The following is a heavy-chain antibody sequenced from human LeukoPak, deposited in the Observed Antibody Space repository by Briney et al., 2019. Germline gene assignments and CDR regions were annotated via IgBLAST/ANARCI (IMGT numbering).Heavy chain of an antibody. CDR3: ARDYGDYDYYFDY. CDR2: IIPILGIA. Sequence: SVKVSCKAPGGTFSSYAITWVRQPPGQGLEWLGRIIPILGIANYAQKFQGRVTITADKSTSTAYMELSSLRSEDTAVYYCARDYGDYDYYFDYWGQGTLVTVSS. J-gene: IGHJ4*02. D-gene: IGHD4-17*01. V-gene: IGHV1-69*04. CDR1: GGTFSSYA.